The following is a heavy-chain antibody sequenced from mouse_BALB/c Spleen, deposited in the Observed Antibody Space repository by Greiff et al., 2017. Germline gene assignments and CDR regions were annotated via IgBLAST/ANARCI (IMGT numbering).Heavy chain of an antibody. D-gene: IGHD3-2*01. CDR2: IYPYNGGT. CDR1: GYTFTDYN. V-gene: IGHV1S29*02. Sequence: VQLQQSGPELVKPGASVKISCKASGYTFTDYNMHWVKQSHGKSLEWIGYIYPYNGGTGYNQKFKSKATLTVDNSSSTAYMELRSLTSEDSAVYYCARDSSGYDFDYWGQGTTLTVSS. J-gene: IGHJ2*01. CDR3: ARDSSGYDFDY.